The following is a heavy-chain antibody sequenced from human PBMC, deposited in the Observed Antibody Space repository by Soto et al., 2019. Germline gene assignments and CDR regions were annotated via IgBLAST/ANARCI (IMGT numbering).Heavy chain of an antibody. CDR3: ASEYCGGDCYSAARYGMDV. V-gene: IGHV1-3*01. CDR2: IHAGNGNT. CDR1: GYTFSSYA. D-gene: IGHD2-21*02. Sequence: GASVKVSCKASGYTFSSYAMHWVRQAPGQRLEWMGWIHAGNGNTKYSQKFQGRVTITRDTSASTAYMELSSLRSEDTAVYYCASEYCGGDCYSAARYGMDVWGQGTTVTVSS. J-gene: IGHJ6*02.